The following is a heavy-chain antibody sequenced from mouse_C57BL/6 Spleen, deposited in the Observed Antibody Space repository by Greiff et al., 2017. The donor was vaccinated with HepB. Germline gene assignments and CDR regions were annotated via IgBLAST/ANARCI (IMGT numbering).Heavy chain of an antibody. CDR1: GYTFTDYY. D-gene: IGHD1-1*01. Sequence: VQLQQSGPELVKPGASVKISCKASGYTFTDYYISWVKQRPGQGLEWIGWIFPGSGSTYYNEKFKGKATLTVDKSSSTAYMLLSSLTSEDSAVYFCARSFSTVVPYYAMDYWGQGTSVTVSS. V-gene: IGHV1-75*01. CDR2: IFPGSGST. J-gene: IGHJ4*01. CDR3: ARSFSTVVPYYAMDY.